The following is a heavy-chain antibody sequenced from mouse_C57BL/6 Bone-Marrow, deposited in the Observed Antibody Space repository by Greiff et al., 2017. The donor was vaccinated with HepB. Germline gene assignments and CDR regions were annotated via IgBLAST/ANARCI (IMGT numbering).Heavy chain of an antibody. D-gene: IGHD1-1*01. J-gene: IGHJ4*01. Sequence: VQLKESGGGLVQPGGSLSLSCAASGFTFTDYYMSWVRQPPGKALEWLGFIRNKANGYTTEYSASVKGRFTISRDNSQSILYLQMNALRAEDSVTYYCARYLIDYYGRNYAMDYWGQGTSVTVSS. CDR3: ARYLIDYYGRNYAMDY. CDR1: GFTFTDYY. V-gene: IGHV7-3*01. CDR2: IRNKANGYTT.